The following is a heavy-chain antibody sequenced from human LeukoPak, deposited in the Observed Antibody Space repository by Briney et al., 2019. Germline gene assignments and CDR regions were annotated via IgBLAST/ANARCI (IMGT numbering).Heavy chain of an antibody. CDR1: GGTFSSYA. J-gene: IGHJ6*02. Sequence: ASVKVSCKASGGTFSSYAISWVRQAPGQGLEWMGGIIPIFGTANYAQKFQGRVTITTDESTSTAYMELSSLRSEDTAVYYCARDQASGYDILTGYYHYYYYGMDVWGQGTTVTVSS. CDR3: ARDQASGYDILTGYYHYYYYGMDV. V-gene: IGHV1-69*05. CDR2: IIPIFGTA. D-gene: IGHD3-9*01.